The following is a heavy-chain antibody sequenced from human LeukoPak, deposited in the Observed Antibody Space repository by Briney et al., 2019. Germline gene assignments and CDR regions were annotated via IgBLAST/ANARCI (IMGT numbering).Heavy chain of an antibody. V-gene: IGHV4-4*07. CDR3: ARDDLRWLVRGDAFDI. J-gene: IGHJ3*02. D-gene: IGHD6-19*01. CDR1: GGSISSYY. Sequence: SETLSLTCTVSGGSISSYYWSWIRQPAGKGLEWIGRIYTSGSTNYNPSLKSRVTMSVDTSKNQFSLKLSSVTAADTAVYYCARDDLRWLVRGDAFDIWGQGTMVTVSS. CDR2: IYTSGST.